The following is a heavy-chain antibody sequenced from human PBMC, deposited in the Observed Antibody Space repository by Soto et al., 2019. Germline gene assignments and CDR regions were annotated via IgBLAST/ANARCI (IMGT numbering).Heavy chain of an antibody. D-gene: IGHD3-9*01. J-gene: IGHJ5*02. CDR3: ARGERTGYYKGGNWFDP. CDR2: INHSGST. Sequence: SETLSLTCAVYGGSFSGYYWSWIRQPPGKGLEWIGEINHSGSTNYNPSLKSRVTISVDTSKNQFSLKLSSVTAADTAVYYCARGERTGYYKGGNWFDPWGQGTLVTVSS. V-gene: IGHV4-34*01. CDR1: GGSFSGYY.